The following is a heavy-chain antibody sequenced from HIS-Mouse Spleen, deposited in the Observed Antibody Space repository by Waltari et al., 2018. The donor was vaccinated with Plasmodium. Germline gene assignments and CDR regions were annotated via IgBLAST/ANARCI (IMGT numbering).Heavy chain of an antibody. CDR1: GGSISSYY. J-gene: IGHJ4*02. Sequence: QVQLQESGPGLVKPSETLSLTCTVSGGSISSYYWSWIRQPPGKGLEWIGYIYYSGGTNYNPARKSRVTRSVDTSKNQFSLKLSSVTAADTAVYYCARLRYSYGYFDYWGQGTLVTVSS. CDR3: ARLRYSYGYFDY. V-gene: IGHV4-59*08. D-gene: IGHD5-18*01. CDR2: IYYSGGT.